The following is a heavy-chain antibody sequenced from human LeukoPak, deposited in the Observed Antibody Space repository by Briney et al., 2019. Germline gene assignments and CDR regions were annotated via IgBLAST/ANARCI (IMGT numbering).Heavy chain of an antibody. V-gene: IGHV3-23*01. CDR2: ISGSGGST. CDR1: GFTFSSYA. D-gene: IGHD3-10*01. Sequence: GGSLRLSCAASGFTFSSYAMSWVRQAPGKGLEWVSAISGSGGSTYYADSVKGRFTISRDNSKNTLYLQMNSLRAEDTAVYYCAKGWGVGYYYYMDVWGRGTTVTVSS. J-gene: IGHJ6*03. CDR3: AKGWGVGYYYYMDV.